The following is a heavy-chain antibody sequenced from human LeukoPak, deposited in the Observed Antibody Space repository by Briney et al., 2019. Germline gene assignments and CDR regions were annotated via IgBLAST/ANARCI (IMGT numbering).Heavy chain of an antibody. D-gene: IGHD4-17*01. Sequence: PGGSLRLSCAASGFTFRSYEMIWVRQAPGKGLEGVSYIDSRGSTISYADSVRGRFTISRDNAKNSLYLQMSSLRAEDTAVYYCAREQTYGDYFDYWGQGTLVTVSS. J-gene: IGHJ4*02. CDR2: IDSRGSTI. CDR1: GFTFRSYE. CDR3: AREQTYGDYFDY. V-gene: IGHV3-48*03.